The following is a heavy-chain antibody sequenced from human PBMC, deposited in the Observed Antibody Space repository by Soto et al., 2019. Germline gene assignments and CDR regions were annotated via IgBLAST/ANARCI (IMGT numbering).Heavy chain of an antibody. D-gene: IGHD6-13*01. CDR3: AREGYSSSWSYYFDY. V-gene: IGHV3-21*01. CDR2: ISSSSSYI. J-gene: IGHJ4*02. Sequence: GESLKISCAASGFTFSSYSMNWVRQAPGKGLEWVSSISSSSSYIYYADSVKGRFTISRDNAKNSLYLQMNSLRAEDTAVYYCAREGYSSSWSYYFDYWGQGTLVTVSS. CDR1: GFTFSSYS.